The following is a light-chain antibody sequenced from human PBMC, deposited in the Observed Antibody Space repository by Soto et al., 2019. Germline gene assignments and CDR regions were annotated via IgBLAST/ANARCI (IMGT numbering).Light chain of an antibody. CDR3: QQRSNWPPEIT. CDR2: DAS. CDR1: QTVSSY. J-gene: IGKJ5*01. Sequence: EIVFTPSPVTLSLSPGERATLSCRASQTVSSYLAWYQQKPGQAPRLLIYDASNRATGIPARFSGSGSGTDFTLTISSLEPEDFAVYYCQQRSNWPPEITFGQGTRLEIK. V-gene: IGKV3-11*01.